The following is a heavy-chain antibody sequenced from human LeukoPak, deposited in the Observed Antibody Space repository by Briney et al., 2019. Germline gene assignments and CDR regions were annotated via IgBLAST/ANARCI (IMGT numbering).Heavy chain of an antibody. V-gene: IGHV3-30*04. CDR2: ISYDGSNK. CDR3: ARDRDLNRFYYYYYMDV. J-gene: IGHJ6*03. CDR1: GFTFSSYA. D-gene: IGHD2/OR15-2a*01. Sequence: PGGSLRLSCAASGFTFSSYAMHWVRQAPGKGLEWVAAISYDGSNKYYADSVKGRFTISRDNAKNTLYLQMNSLRAEDTAVYYCARDRDLNRFYYYYYMDVWGKGTTVTVSS.